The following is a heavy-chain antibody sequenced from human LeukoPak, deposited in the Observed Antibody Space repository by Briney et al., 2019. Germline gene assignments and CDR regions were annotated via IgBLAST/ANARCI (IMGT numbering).Heavy chain of an antibody. D-gene: IGHD6-13*01. CDR1: GGTFSSYA. CDR3: ARVGQGVLDI. J-gene: IGHJ3*02. V-gene: IGHV1-69*13. CDR2: IIPIFGTA. Sequence: SVNVSCKASGGTFSSYAISWVRQAPGQGLEWMGGIIPIFGTANYAQKFQGRVTITADESTSTAYMELSSLRSEDTAVYYCARVGQGVLDIWGQGTMVTVSS.